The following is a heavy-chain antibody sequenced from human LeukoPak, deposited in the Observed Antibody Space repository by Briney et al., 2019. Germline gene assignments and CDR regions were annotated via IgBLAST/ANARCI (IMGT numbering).Heavy chain of an antibody. D-gene: IGHD1-7*01. Sequence: VPVNLSCKASGDTFTSYGITWVRQAPGQGLEWMGWISTYNGNTNYAQKLQGRVTMTTDTSTSTAYMELRSLKSDDTAVYYCARGRDSNYAFDIGGQGTMVTVSS. CDR3: ARGRDSNYAFDI. CDR2: ISTYNGNT. CDR1: GDTFTSYG. V-gene: IGHV1-18*01. J-gene: IGHJ3*02.